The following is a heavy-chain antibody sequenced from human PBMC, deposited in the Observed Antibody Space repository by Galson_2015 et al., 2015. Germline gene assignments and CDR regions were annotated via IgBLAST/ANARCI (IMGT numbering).Heavy chain of an antibody. CDR2: ISGSGGST. V-gene: IGHV3-23*01. Sequence: SLRLSCAASGFTFSSYAMSWVRQAPGKGLEWVSAISGSGGSTYYADSVKGRFTISRDNSKNTLYLQMNSLRAEDTAVYYCAKDIWRGLYSSSSPNYWGQGTLVTVSS. CDR1: GFTFSSYA. D-gene: IGHD6-13*01. J-gene: IGHJ4*02. CDR3: AKDIWRGLYSSSSPNY.